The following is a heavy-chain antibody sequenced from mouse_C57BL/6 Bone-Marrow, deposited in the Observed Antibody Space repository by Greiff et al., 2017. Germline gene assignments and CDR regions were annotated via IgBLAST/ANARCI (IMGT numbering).Heavy chain of an antibody. Sequence: EVMLVESGGGLVKPGGSLKLSCAASGFTFSSYTMSWVRQTPEKRLEWVATISDGGSYTYYPDNVKGRFTISRDNAKNNLYLQMGHLKSEDTAMYYCARGLSITGDFDYWGQGTTRTVSS. J-gene: IGHJ2*01. D-gene: IGHD1-1*01. V-gene: IGHV5-4*03. CDR3: ARGLSITGDFDY. CDR1: GFTFSSYT. CDR2: ISDGGSYT.